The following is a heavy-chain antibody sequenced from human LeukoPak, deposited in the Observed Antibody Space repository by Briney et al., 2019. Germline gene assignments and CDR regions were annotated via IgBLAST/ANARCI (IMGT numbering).Heavy chain of an antibody. CDR3: ARGLGYYYDSSDYGGFDY. J-gene: IGHJ4*02. Sequence: GSLRLSCAASGFTFSDYYMSWIRQAPGKGLEWVSYISSSGSTIYYADSVKGRFTISRDNAKNPLYLQMNSLRAEDTAVYYCARGLGYYYDSSDYGGFDYWGQGTLATVSS. V-gene: IGHV3-11*04. CDR1: GFTFSDYY. D-gene: IGHD3-22*01. CDR2: ISSSGSTI.